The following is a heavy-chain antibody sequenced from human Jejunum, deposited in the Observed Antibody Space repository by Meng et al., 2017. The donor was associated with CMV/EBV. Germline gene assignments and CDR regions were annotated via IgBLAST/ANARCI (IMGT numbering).Heavy chain of an antibody. CDR2: VYAAGSET. V-gene: IGHV3-23*03. CDR1: GFTFSDFS. J-gene: IGHJ4*02. D-gene: IGHD3-3*01. CDR3: AKDANYFDFWNYFGH. Sequence: SGFTFSDFSMTWVRQAPGKGLEWVSVVYAAGSETSYADSVKGRFTISRDNSRNTVYLQMNSLRAEDTAIYYCAKDANYFDFWNYFGHWGQGTLVTVSS.